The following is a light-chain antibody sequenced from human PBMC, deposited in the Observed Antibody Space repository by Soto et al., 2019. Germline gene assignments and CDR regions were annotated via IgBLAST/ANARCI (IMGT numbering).Light chain of an antibody. CDR2: EVN. V-gene: IGLV2-8*01. Sequence: QSALTQPPSASGSPGQSVTISCTGTSSDVGRYNYVSWYQQYPGKVPKLMIYEVNKRPSGVPDRFSGSKSGNTASLTVSGLQAEDEADYYCASYAGTPWVFGRGTKLTVL. CDR3: ASYAGTPWV. CDR1: SSDVGRYNY. J-gene: IGLJ3*02.